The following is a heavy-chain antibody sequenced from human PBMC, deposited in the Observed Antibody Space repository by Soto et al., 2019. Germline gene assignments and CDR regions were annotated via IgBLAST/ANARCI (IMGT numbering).Heavy chain of an antibody. J-gene: IGHJ3*02. CDR3: ASPARNYDFWSGYSFDI. CDR1: GYTFTSYD. D-gene: IGHD3-3*01. V-gene: IGHV1-8*01. Sequence: GASVKVSCKASGYTFTSYDINWVRQATGQGLEWMGWMNPNSGNTGYAQKFQGRVTMTRNTSISTAYMELSSLRSEDTAVYFCASPARNYDFWSGYSFDIWGQGKMVTVSS. CDR2: MNPNSGNT.